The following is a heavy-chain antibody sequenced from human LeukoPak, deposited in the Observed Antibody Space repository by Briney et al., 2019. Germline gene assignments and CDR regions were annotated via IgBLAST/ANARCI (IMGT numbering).Heavy chain of an antibody. J-gene: IGHJ1*01. D-gene: IGHD6-19*01. CDR3: VSSGWYARGVEYLQH. Sequence: SGTLSLTCAVSGGSISSSNWRSWVRQPPGKGLEWIGEIYHSGSTNYNPSLKSRVTISVDKSKNQFSLKLSSVTAADTAVYYCVSSGWYARGVEYLQHWGQGTLVTVSS. V-gene: IGHV4-4*02. CDR2: IYHSGST. CDR1: GGSISSSNW.